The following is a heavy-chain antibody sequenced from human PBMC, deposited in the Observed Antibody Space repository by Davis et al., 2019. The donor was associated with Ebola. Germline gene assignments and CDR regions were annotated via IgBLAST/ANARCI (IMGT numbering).Heavy chain of an antibody. J-gene: IGHJ2*01. V-gene: IGHV1-2*02. D-gene: IGHD3-3*01. CDR2: INPNSGGT. CDR1: GYTFTGYY. Sequence: AASVKVSCKASGYTFTGYYMHWVRQAPGQGLEWMGWINPNSGGTNYAQKFQGRVTMTRDTSISTAYMELSRLRSDDTAVYYCARVGSYDFWSGYYILLGYFDLWGRGTLVTVSS. CDR3: ARVGSYDFWSGYYILLGYFDL.